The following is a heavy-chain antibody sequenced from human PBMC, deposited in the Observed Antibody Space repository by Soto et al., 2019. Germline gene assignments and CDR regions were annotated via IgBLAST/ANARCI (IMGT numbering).Heavy chain of an antibody. V-gene: IGHV4-31*03. J-gene: IGHJ4*02. CDR3: ARNSGYGGYEDSLTFGY. Sequence: QVQLQESGPGLVKPSQTLSLTCTVSGGSISSGGYYWSWIRQHPGKGLEWIGYIYYRGSTYSNPCLRSRVTISVDTSKSQFSLKLSSVTAADTSVYYCARNSGYGGYEDSLTFGYWGQGTLVTVAS. CDR1: GGSISSGGYY. CDR2: IYYRGST. D-gene: IGHD5-12*01.